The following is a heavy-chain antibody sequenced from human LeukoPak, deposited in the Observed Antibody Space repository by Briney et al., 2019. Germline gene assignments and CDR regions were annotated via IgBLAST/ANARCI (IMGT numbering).Heavy chain of an antibody. CDR3: ARREAVASRPYDS. V-gene: IGHV4-39*01. D-gene: IGHD6-19*01. J-gene: IGHJ4*02. CDR1: GGSISRSGFY. CDR2: FSYTGGT. Sequence: PSETLYLTCTVSGGSISRSGFYWAWVRQPPGKGLEWIGSFSYTGGTYYNPSLESRVAISADTSKNQFSLNLRSVTAVDTAEYFCARREAVASRPYDSWGQGTLVTVSS.